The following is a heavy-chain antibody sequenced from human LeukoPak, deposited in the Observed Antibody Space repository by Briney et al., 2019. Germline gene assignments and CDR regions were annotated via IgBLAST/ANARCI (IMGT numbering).Heavy chain of an antibody. V-gene: IGHV1-2*02. D-gene: IGHD6-13*01. CDR3: ARDVAAAGPRGWFDP. Sequence: ASVKVSCKASGYTFTGYYIHWVRQVPGQGLEWMGWINPNSGGTNYAQKFQGRVTMTRDTSISTAYMELSRLRSDDTAVYYCARDVAAAGPRGWFDPWGQGTLVTVSS. CDR2: INPNSGGT. J-gene: IGHJ5*02. CDR1: GYTFTGYY.